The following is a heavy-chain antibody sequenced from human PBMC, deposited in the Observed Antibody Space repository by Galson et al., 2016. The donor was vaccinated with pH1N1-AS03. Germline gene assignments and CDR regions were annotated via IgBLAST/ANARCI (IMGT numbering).Heavy chain of an antibody. D-gene: IGHD6-13*01. Sequence: SVKVSCKASGGTFSSYPINWVRQAPGQGLECIGRIIPLLGMTNYAQKFQGRVTITADASTSTAYVELSSLRPEDTAVYYCARDWDIAAAGRGGYFDYWGQGTLVTVSS. CDR2: IIPLLGMT. CDR1: GGTFSSYP. J-gene: IGHJ4*02. CDR3: ARDWDIAAAGRGGYFDY. V-gene: IGHV1-69*04.